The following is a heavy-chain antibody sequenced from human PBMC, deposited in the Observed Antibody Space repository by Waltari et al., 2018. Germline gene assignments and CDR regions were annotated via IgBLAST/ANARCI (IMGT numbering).Heavy chain of an antibody. Sequence: EVQLVESGGGLVQPGGSLRLSCVASAFTFSSHWRTWVRQAPGKGLEWVANIEEDGSVKYYADSVKGRFTISRDNAKNSLYLQMNSLRADDTAVYYCARDPGRLGSFIEYWGLGTLVTVS. CDR1: AFTFSSHW. CDR2: IEEDGSVK. J-gene: IGHJ4*02. D-gene: IGHD3-10*01. V-gene: IGHV3-7*01. CDR3: ARDPGRLGSFIEY.